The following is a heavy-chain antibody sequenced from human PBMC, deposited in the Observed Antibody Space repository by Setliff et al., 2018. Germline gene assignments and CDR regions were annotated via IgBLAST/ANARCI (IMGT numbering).Heavy chain of an antibody. J-gene: IGHJ4*02. CDR3: AADTFDSNAQAFDY. CDR2: IYPGDSDT. D-gene: IGHD3-22*01. Sequence: GESLKISCKGSGYSFTTYWIGWVRQMPGKGLEWMGIIYPGDSDTRYSPSFQGQVTISADKSISTAYLQLSSLNTEDTAVYYCAADTFDSNAQAFDYWGQGTLVTVSS. V-gene: IGHV5-51*01. CDR1: GYSFTTYW.